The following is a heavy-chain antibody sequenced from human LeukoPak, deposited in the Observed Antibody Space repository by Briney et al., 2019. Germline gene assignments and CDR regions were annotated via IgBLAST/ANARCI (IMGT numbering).Heavy chain of an antibody. D-gene: IGHD4-17*01. J-gene: IGHJ5*02. CDR1: GFTFSSYE. Sequence: PGGSLRLSCAASGFTFSSYEMNWVRQAPGKGLEWVSYISSSGSTIYYADSVKGRFTISRDNAKNPLYLQMNSLRAEDTAVYYCARETVTTHNWFDPWGQGTLVTVSS. V-gene: IGHV3-48*03. CDR3: ARETVTTHNWFDP. CDR2: ISSSGSTI.